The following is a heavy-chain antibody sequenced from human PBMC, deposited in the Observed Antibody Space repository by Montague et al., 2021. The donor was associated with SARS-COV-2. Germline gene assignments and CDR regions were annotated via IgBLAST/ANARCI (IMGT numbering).Heavy chain of an antibody. CDR2: ISRNSASV. J-gene: IGHJ4*02. Sequence: SLRLSCAASGFTFDDYALHWVRQVPGKGLEWVSGISRNSASVGFADSVKGRFTISRDNAKNSLYLHMKIVRVEGTALYYCAKDIAPVAGSFGSWGQGTLVTVSS. CDR3: AKDIAPVAGSFGS. V-gene: IGHV3-9*01. D-gene: IGHD6-19*01. CDR1: GFTFDDYA.